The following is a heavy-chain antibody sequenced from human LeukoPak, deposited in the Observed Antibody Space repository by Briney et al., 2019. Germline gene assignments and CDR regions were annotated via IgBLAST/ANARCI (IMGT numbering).Heavy chain of an antibody. CDR3: ARESTVENFDY. J-gene: IGHJ4*02. V-gene: IGHV4-38-2*02. CDR1: GYSISSGYY. D-gene: IGHD4-23*01. CDR2: IYHSGST. Sequence: SETLSLTCTVSGYSISSGYYWGWLRQPPGKGLEWIGSIYHSGSTYYNPSLKSRVTISVDTSKNQFSLKLSSVTAADTAVYYCARESTVENFDYWGQGTLVTVSS.